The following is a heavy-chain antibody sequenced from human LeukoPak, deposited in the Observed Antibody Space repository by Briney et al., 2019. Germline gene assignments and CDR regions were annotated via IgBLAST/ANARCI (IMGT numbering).Heavy chain of an antibody. CDR1: GGSITSGSNY. CDR3: ARRSSSGRLGYYYGMDV. D-gene: IGHD6-19*01. Sequence: SETLSLTCTVSGGSITSGSNYWAWIRQPPGKGLEWIGSLFYGESTYYNPSLKSRVTISADTSKNQFSLKLSSVTAADTAVYYCARRSSSGRLGYYYGMDVWGQGTTVTVSS. CDR2: LFYGEST. V-gene: IGHV4-39*07. J-gene: IGHJ6*02.